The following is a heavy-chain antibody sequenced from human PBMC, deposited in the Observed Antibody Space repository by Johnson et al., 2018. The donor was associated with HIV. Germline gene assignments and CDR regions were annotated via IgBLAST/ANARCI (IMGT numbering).Heavy chain of an antibody. J-gene: IGHJ3*02. CDR3: AKNGGVGGGSSNGAFDI. D-gene: IGHD2-15*01. CDR1: GFTFSSYG. Sequence: VQLVESGGGVVQPGGSLRLSCAASGFTFSSYGMHWVRQAPGKELEWVAFIRYDGSNKYYADSVKGRFTISRDNSKNTLYLQMNSLRAEDTAVYYCAKNGGVGGGSSNGAFDIWGQGTMVTVSS. V-gene: IGHV3-30*02. CDR2: IRYDGSNK.